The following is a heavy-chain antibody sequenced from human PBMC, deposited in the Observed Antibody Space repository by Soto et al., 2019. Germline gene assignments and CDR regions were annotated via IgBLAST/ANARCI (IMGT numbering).Heavy chain of an antibody. V-gene: IGHV2-5*02. Sequence: QITLKESGPTLVKPTQTLTLTCTFSGFSLSTSGVGVGWIRQPPGKALEWLALIYWDDDKRYSPSLKSRLTITKDTSKNQVVLTMTNMDPVDTATYYCAHRVTTVITEYFQHWGQGTLVTVSS. D-gene: IGHD4-17*01. J-gene: IGHJ1*01. CDR2: IYWDDDK. CDR3: AHRVTTVITEYFQH. CDR1: GFSLSTSGVG.